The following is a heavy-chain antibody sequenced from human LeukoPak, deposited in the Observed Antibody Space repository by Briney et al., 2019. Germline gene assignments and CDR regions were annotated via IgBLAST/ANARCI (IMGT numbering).Heavy chain of an antibody. CDR1: GGSISSYY. CDR2: IYTSGST. D-gene: IGHD3-9*01. Sequence: SETLSHTCTVSGGSISSYYWSWIRQPAGKGLEWIGRIYTSGSTNYNPSLKSRVTMSVDTSKNQFSLKLSSVTAADTAVYYCAREEDILTGPYYFDYWGQGTLVTVSS. V-gene: IGHV4-4*07. J-gene: IGHJ4*02. CDR3: AREEDILTGPYYFDY.